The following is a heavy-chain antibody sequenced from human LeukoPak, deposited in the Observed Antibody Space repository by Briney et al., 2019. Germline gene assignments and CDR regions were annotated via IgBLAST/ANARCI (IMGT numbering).Heavy chain of an antibody. J-gene: IGHJ4*02. CDR3: ARAVASFGVVIDY. CDR1: GGSFSGYY. CDR2: INHSGST. Sequence: SETLSLTCAVYGGSFSGYYWSWIRQPPGKGLEWIGEINHSGSTYYNPSLKSRVTISVDTSKNQFSLKLNSVTAADTAVYYCARAVASFGVVIDYWGQGTLVTVSS. D-gene: IGHD3-3*01. V-gene: IGHV4-34*09.